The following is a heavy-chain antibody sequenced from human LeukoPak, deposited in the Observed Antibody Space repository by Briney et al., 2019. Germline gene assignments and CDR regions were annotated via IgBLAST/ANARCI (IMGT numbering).Heavy chain of an antibody. CDR1: GFTVSSNY. CDR2: TYSGGST. CDR3: AKPPYDDYYFDF. D-gene: IGHD4-17*01. Sequence: GGSLRLSCAASGFTVSSNYMSWVRQAPGKGLEWVSVTYSGGSTYYADSVKGRFTISRDNSKNTLYLQMNSLRAEDTAVYYCAKPPYDDYYFDFWGQGTLVTVSS. V-gene: IGHV3-53*01. J-gene: IGHJ4*02.